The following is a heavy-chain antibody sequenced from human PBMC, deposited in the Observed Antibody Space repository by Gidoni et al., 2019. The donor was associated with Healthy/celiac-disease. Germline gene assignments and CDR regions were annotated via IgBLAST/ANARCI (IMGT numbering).Heavy chain of an antibody. D-gene: IGHD3-22*01. V-gene: IGHV4-39*01. CDR2: IYYSGST. CDR3: ARQVLDYYDSSGYYSNPFDY. J-gene: IGHJ4*02. CDR1: GGSISSSSYY. Sequence: QLQLQESGPGLVKPSETLSLTCTVSGGSISSSSYYWGWIRQPPGKGLEWIGSIYYSGSTYYNPSLKSRVTISVDTSKNQFSLKLSSVTAADTAVYYCARQVLDYYDSSGYYSNPFDYWGQGTLVTVSS.